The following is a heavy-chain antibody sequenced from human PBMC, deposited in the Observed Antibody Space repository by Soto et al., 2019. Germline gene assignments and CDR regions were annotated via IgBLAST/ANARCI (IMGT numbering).Heavy chain of an antibody. CDR2: ISAGNGNT. V-gene: IGHV1-3*01. J-gene: IGHJ4*02. D-gene: IGHD4-4*01. CDR1: GYTFTSYA. CDR3: ARESGLGNDYSNYALAY. Sequence: ASVKVSCKASGYTFTSYAMHWVRQAPGQRLEWMGWISAGNGNTKYSQKFQGRVTITRDSSASTAYMELSSLRSEDTAVYYCARESGLGNDYSNYALAYWGQGTLVTVSS.